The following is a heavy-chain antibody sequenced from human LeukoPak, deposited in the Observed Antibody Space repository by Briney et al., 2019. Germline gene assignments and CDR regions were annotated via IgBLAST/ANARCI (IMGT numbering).Heavy chain of an antibody. V-gene: IGHV1-8*01. CDR1: GYTFTSYD. CDR3: ARGLVTIFGVVPHGMDV. D-gene: IGHD3-3*01. J-gene: IGHJ6*02. Sequence: ASVKVSCKASGYTFTSYDINWVRQATGQGLEWMGWRSPNSGNTGYAQKFQGRVTMTRNTSISTAYMELSSLRSEDTAVYYCARGLVTIFGVVPHGMDVWGQGTTVTVSS. CDR2: RSPNSGNT.